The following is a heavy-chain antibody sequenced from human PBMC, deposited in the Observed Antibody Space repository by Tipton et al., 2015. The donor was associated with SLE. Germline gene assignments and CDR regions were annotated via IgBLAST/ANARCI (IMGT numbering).Heavy chain of an antibody. D-gene: IGHD2-2*01. CDR2: ITPYNGNT. V-gene: IGHV1-18*01. Sequence: QSGAEVKKPGASVKVSCQASGYTFDTFGFTWVRQAPGQGLQWMGWITPYNGNTNYAERFQGRVTMTTDTSTRTAYMELRSLRSDDTAVYYCARGGSFCSSSSCHLDYWGQGTLVTVSS. CDR3: ARGGSFCSSSSCHLDY. J-gene: IGHJ4*02. CDR1: GYTFDTFG.